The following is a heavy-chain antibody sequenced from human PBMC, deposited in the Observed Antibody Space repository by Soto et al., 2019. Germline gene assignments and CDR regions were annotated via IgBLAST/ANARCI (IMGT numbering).Heavy chain of an antibody. CDR1: GFTFSSYA. D-gene: IGHD3-22*01. J-gene: IGHJ4*02. CDR3: AKDLTEGPLGSSGYQIDY. Sequence: GGSLRLSCAASGFTFSSYAMSWVRQAPGKGLEWVSAISGSGGSTYYADSVKGRLTISRDNSKNTLYLQMNSLRAEDTAVYYCAKDLTEGPLGSSGYQIDYWGQGTLVTVSS. CDR2: ISGSGGST. V-gene: IGHV3-23*01.